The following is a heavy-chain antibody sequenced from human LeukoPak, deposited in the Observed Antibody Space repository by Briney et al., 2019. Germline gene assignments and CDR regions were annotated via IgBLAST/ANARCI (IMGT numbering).Heavy chain of an antibody. V-gene: IGHV1-69*05. D-gene: IGHD1-26*01. CDR1: GGTFSSYA. J-gene: IGHJ6*03. CDR3: ARVGESGSYYQLRADYYYYMDV. Sequence: ASVKVSCKASGGTFSSYAISWVRQAPGQGLEWMGGIIPIFGTANYAQKFQGRVTITTDESTSTAYMELSSLRSEDTAVYYCARVGESGSYYQLRADYYYYMDVWGKGTTVTVSS. CDR2: IIPIFGTA.